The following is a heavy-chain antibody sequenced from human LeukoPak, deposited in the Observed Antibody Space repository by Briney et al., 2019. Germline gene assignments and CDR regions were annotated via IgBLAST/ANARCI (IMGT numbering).Heavy chain of an antibody. CDR2: IWYDGSNM. CDR1: GFTFSSYW. J-gene: IGHJ4*02. V-gene: IGHV3-33*08. D-gene: IGHD3-16*01. Sequence: GGSLRLSCAASGFTFSSYWMSWVRQAPGKGLEGVAIIWYDGSNMYYADSVKGRFNISRENAKNTLYLQMNSLRAEDTAVYYCARGGREVDFWGQGTLVTVSS. CDR3: ARGGREVDF.